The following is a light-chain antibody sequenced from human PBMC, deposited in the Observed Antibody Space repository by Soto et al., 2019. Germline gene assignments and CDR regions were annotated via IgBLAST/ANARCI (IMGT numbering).Light chain of an antibody. CDR3: QQLNDFPIS. V-gene: IGKV1-9*01. CDR1: QGISSY. J-gene: IGKJ5*01. CDR2: TAS. Sequence: IQLTQSPSSLSASIGDRVTITCRASQGISSYLAWYQQKPGKAPKLLTYTASTLQPGVPSRFSGSGSGTDFTLTISSLQPEDFVTYYCQQLNDFPISFGQGTRLDIK.